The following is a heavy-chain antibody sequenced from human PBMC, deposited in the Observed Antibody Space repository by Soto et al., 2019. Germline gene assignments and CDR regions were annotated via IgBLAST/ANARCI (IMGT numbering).Heavy chain of an antibody. CDR3: AKDLLGPGRASGMDV. J-gene: IGHJ6*02. CDR1: GFTFSSYG. D-gene: IGHD7-27*01. CDR2: ISYDGSNK. V-gene: IGHV3-30*18. Sequence: QVQLVESGGGVVQPGRSLRLSCAASGFTFSSYGMHWVRQAPGKGLEWVAVISYDGSNKYYADSVKGRFTISRDNSKNTLCLQMTSLRAEDTAVYYCAKDLLGPGRASGMDVWGQGTTVTVSS.